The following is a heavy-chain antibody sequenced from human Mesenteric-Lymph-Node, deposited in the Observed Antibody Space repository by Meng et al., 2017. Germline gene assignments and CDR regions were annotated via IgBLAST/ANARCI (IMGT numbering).Heavy chain of an antibody. CDR2: IYYSGST. Sequence: AHLQATAQGRCKPPKPHALTCTVAGASISSGVDYWSLIRQHPGKGLEWIGYIYYSGSTYYNPSLKSRVTISVDTSKYQFSLKLSSVTAADTAVYYCASGGGLPAAMFGFDPWGQGTLVTVSS. D-gene: IGHD2-2*01. V-gene: IGHV4-31*03. J-gene: IGHJ5*02. CDR1: GASISSGVDY. CDR3: ASGGGLPAAMFGFDP.